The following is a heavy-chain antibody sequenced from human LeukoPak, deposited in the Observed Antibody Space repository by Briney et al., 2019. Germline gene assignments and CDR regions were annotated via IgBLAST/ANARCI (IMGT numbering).Heavy chain of an antibody. CDR3: ARDKYSSRPEYYMDV. Sequence: GASVKVSCKASGYTFTGYYMHWVRQAPGQGLEWMGWINPNSGGTNYAQKFQGRVTMTRDTSISTAYMELSRLRSDDTAVYYCARDKYSSRPEYYMDVWGKGTTVTVSS. V-gene: IGHV1-2*02. CDR2: INPNSGGT. CDR1: GYTFTGYY. D-gene: IGHD6-13*01. J-gene: IGHJ6*03.